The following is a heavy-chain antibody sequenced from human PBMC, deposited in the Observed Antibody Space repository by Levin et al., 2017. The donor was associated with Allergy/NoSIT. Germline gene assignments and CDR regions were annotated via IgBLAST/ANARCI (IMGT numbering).Heavy chain of an antibody. Sequence: GESLKISCAASGFTFSSYGIHWVRQAPGKGLEWVAVISYDGSNKYYADSVKGRFTISRDNSKNTLYLQMNSLRADDTAVYYCAKKSNYDSSGYDDAFDIWGQGTMVTVSS. CDR1: GFTFSSYG. V-gene: IGHV3-30*18. J-gene: IGHJ3*02. CDR3: AKKSNYDSSGYDDAFDI. D-gene: IGHD3-22*01. CDR2: ISYDGSNK.